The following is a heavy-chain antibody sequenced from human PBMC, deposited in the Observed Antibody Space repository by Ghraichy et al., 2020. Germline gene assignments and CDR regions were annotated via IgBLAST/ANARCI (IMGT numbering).Heavy chain of an antibody. Sequence: SQTLSLTCTVSGGSISSYYWTWIRQPPGKGLEWIGYIHASGSPNYKSSLKSRVTMSVDTSKNEFSLKLSSVTAADTAVYYCATLYILNSNADYWGQGTLVTVSS. V-gene: IGHV4-59*01. CDR1: GGSISSYY. D-gene: IGHD2/OR15-2a*01. CDR3: ATLYILNSNADY. CDR2: IHASGSP. J-gene: IGHJ4*02.